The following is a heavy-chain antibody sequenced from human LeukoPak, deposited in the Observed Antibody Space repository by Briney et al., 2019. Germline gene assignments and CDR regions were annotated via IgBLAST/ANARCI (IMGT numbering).Heavy chain of an antibody. V-gene: IGHV4-34*01. J-gene: IGHJ5*02. CDR3: AREGYSYGKNWFDP. D-gene: IGHD5-18*01. CDR1: GGSLSGYY. CDR2: INRSGSA. Sequence: SETLSLTCAVYGGSLSGYYWSWIRQPPGRGLEWIGEINRSGSANYNPSLKSRVTVSVDTSKNQFSLKLSSVTAADTAVYYCAREGYSYGKNWFDPWGQGTLVTVSS.